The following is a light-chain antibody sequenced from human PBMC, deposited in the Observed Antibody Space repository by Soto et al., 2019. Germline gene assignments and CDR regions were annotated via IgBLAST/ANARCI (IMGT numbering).Light chain of an antibody. J-gene: IGKJ2*01. CDR2: AAS. V-gene: IGKV1-27*01. Sequence: DIQMTQSPSSLSASVGDRVTITCRARQDINNYLAWYQQKPGKIPKLLIYAASTLQPGVHSRFSGSGSGTVFTLTINSLQPEDVATYYCQNYKSAPNTFGRGTRLEIK. CDR1: QDINNY. CDR3: QNYKSAPNT.